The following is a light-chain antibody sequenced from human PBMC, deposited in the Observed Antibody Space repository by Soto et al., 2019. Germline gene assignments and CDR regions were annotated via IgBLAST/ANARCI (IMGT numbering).Light chain of an antibody. CDR2: AAS. V-gene: IGKV1-9*01. CDR1: QGISSY. Sequence: IQLTQSPSSLSASVGDRVTITCRASQGISSYLAWYQQKPGKVPKLLIYAASTLQSGVQSRFSGSGSGTDFTLSISRLQPEDVATYYCQQLNSYPYTFGEGTKLEIK. J-gene: IGKJ2*01. CDR3: QQLNSYPYT.